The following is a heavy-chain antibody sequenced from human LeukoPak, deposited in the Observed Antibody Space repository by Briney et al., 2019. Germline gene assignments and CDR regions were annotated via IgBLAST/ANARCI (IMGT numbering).Heavy chain of an antibody. V-gene: IGHV3-73*01. CDR2: IRSKANSYAT. J-gene: IGHJ4*02. D-gene: IGHD3-9*01. CDR3: TYDWPGY. Sequence: GGSLRLSXAASGFTFRGSAMHWVRQASGKGLEWVGRIRSKANSYATAYAASVKGRFTISRDDSKNTAYLQMNSLKTEDTAVYYCTYDWPGYWGQGTLVTVSS. CDR1: GFTFRGSA.